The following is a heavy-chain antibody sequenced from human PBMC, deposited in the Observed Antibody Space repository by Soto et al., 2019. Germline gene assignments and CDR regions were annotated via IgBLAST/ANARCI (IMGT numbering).Heavy chain of an antibody. CDR1: GYTFSAYT. CDR2: INAGSGNT. D-gene: IGHD5-18*01. J-gene: IGHJ6*02. CDR3: ARGRGYSVGSNGVDV. V-gene: IGHV1-3*01. Sequence: QAQLVQSGAEMKKPGASVKVSCKATGYTFSAYTMNWVRQAPGQSLEWMGWINAGSGNTYFSQKFQGRVTITRDTSANTVYMEVSSLRSEDTAVYYCARGRGYSVGSNGVDVWGQGTTVIVSS.